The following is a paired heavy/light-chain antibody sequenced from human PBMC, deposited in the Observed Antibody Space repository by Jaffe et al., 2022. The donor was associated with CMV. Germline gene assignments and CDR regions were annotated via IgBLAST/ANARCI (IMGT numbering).Heavy chain of an antibody. CDR2: ISGSGVTT. D-gene: IGHD4-4*01. CDR3: AKGTAGSTTVSLGDY. J-gene: IGHJ4*02. Sequence: EVQLVESGGGLVQPGESLRLSCAASGFAFSRYAMNWVRQAPGKGLEWVSTISGSGVTTYYADSVKGRFTISRDNSKNTLFLQMNSVRAEDTAVYYCAKGTAGSTTVSLGDYWGQGTLVTVSS. V-gene: IGHV3-23*04. CDR1: GFAFSRYA.
Light chain of an antibody. V-gene: IGKV1-5*03. Sequence: DIQMTQSPSTLSASVGDRVTITCRASQSISDWLAWYQQKPGKAPKLLIYKASSLESGVPSRFSGSGSGTEFTLTISSLQPDDFATYYCQQYNSYSGTFGQGTKVEIK. J-gene: IGKJ1*01. CDR1: QSISDW. CDR2: KAS. CDR3: QQYNSYSGT.